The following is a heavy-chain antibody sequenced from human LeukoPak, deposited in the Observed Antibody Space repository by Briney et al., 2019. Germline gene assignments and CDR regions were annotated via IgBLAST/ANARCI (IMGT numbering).Heavy chain of an antibody. D-gene: IGHD5-24*01. CDR1: GYTFTSDG. CDR3: ARARWLQGLVDY. V-gene: IGHV1-18*01. Sequence: ATVNVSCKASGYTFTSDGISWVRQAAGQGLEGMGWISAYNGNTNYAQKLQGRVTITRDTSASTAYMELSSLRSEDTAVYYCARARWLQGLVDYWGQGTLVTVSS. J-gene: IGHJ4*02. CDR2: ISAYNGNT.